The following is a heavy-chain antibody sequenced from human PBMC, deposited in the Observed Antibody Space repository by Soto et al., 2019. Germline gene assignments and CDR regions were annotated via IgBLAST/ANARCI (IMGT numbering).Heavy chain of an antibody. CDR2: IRSKGNNYAT. Sequence: EVQLVESGGGLVQPGGSLKLSCAASGFTFSGSAMHWVRQASGKGLEWVGRIRSKGNNYATAYGASLKGRFTISRDDSTHTAYLQMNSLHTEDTAVYYCSRQASDFWSGKPQYYMDVWGKGTTVTVSS. J-gene: IGHJ6*03. CDR3: SRQASDFWSGKPQYYMDV. CDR1: GFTFSGSA. V-gene: IGHV3-73*01. D-gene: IGHD3-3*01.